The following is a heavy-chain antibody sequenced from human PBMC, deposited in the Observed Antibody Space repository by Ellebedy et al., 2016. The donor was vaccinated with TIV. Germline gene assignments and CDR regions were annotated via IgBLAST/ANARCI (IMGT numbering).Heavy chain of an antibody. CDR1: GGTFSSYA. J-gene: IGHJ4*02. V-gene: IGHV1-69*04. D-gene: IGHD6-19*01. Sequence: ASVKVSCKASGGTFSSYAISWVRQAPGQGLEWMGRIIPILGIANYAQKFQGRVTITADKSTSTAYMELSSLRSEDTAVYYCARGKGYNSGWYPFDYWGQGTLVTVSS. CDR3: ARGKGYNSGWYPFDY. CDR2: IIPILGIA.